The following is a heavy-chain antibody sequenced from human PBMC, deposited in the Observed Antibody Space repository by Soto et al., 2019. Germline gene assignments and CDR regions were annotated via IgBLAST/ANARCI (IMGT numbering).Heavy chain of an antibody. CDR3: ARDGNLADGVVSYHYYMDV. J-gene: IGHJ6*03. CDR1: GFTFSSYG. D-gene: IGHD3-3*01. CDR2: IWYDGSNK. Sequence: GESLKISCAASGFTFSSYGMHWVRQAPGKGLEWVAVIWYDGSNKYYADSVKGRFTISRDNSKNTLYLQMNSLRAEDTAVYYCARDGNLADGVVSYHYYMDVWGKGTTVTVSS. V-gene: IGHV3-33*01.